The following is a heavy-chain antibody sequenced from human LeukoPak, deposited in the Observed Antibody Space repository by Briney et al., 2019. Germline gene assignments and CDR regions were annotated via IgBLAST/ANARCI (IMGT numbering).Heavy chain of an antibody. V-gene: IGHV4-39*01. CDR1: GGSISSSSYY. J-gene: IGHJ5*02. D-gene: IGHD3-3*01. CDR2: IYYSGST. Sequence: PSETLSLTCTVSGGSISSSSYYWGWIRQPPGKGLEWIGSIYYSGSTFYNPSLQSRVTISVDTSKNQFSLKLSSVTAADTAVYYCARHHEEIFGVVSWFDPWGQGTLVTVSS. CDR3: ARHHEEIFGVVSWFDP.